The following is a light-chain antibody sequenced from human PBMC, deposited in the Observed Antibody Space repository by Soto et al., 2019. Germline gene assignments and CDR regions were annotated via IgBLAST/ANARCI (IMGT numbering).Light chain of an antibody. J-gene: IGKJ3*01. CDR2: DAS. V-gene: IGKV3-11*01. CDR3: QQRSNCS. CDR1: QSVSSY. Sequence: EIVLTQSPATLSLSPGERATLSCRASQSVSSYLAWYQQKPGQAPRLLIYDASNRATGIPARFSGSGSGTDFPLTITSLEPEHFAVYYCQQRSNCSSGPGTKVD.